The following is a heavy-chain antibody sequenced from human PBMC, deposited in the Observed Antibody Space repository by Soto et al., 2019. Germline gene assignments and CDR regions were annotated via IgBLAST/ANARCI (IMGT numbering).Heavy chain of an antibody. J-gene: IGHJ6*02. V-gene: IGHV5-51*01. CDR2: IYPGDSDT. CDR1: GFNFSTYW. CDR3: ARQDSYYYYYGLDV. Sequence: GESLKISCQGSGFNFSTYWSGWVRQMPGKGLEWMGIIYPGDSDTRYNPSFQGQVAISADKSISTAYLQWSSLKASDTAMYYCARQDSYYYYYGLDVWGQGTTVTVSS.